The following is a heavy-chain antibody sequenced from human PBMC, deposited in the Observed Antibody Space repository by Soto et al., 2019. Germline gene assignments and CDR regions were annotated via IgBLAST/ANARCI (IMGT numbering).Heavy chain of an antibody. J-gene: IGHJ3*01. CDR3: ARGTYYYYDSSSFNSSPDDGFDF. CDR2: ISSSSTTI. D-gene: IGHD3-22*01. Sequence: GGSLRLSCAASGFTFSSYSINWVRQAPGKGLEWVSYISSSSTTIYYADSVKGRFTISRDNVKNSLYLQMNSLRDEDTAVYYCARGTYYYYDSSSFNSSPDDGFDFWGEATLVTVS. V-gene: IGHV3-48*02. CDR1: GFTFSSYS.